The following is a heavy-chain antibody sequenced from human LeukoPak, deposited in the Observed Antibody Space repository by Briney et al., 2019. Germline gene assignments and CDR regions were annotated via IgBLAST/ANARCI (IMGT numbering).Heavy chain of an antibody. CDR1: GGSFSGYY. Sequence: SETRSLTCAVYGGSFSGYYWSWIRQPPGKGLEWIGEINHSGSTNYNPSLKSRVTISVDTSKNQFSLKLSSVTAADTAVYYCARLKRWFGEFFFDYWGQGTLVTVSS. CDR2: INHSGST. J-gene: IGHJ4*02. CDR3: ARLKRWFGEFFFDY. D-gene: IGHD3-10*01. V-gene: IGHV4-34*01.